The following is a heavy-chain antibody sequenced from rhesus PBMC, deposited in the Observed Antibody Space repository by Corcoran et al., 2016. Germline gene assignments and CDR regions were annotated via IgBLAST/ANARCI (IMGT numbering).Heavy chain of an antibody. J-gene: IGHJ2*01. CDR3: ARLGRYSGYRNWYFDL. V-gene: IGHV4S7*01. D-gene: IGHD5-24*01. CDR1: GGSISDRSY. CDR2: IYGSGGST. Sequence: QVQLQESGPGLVKPSETLSLTCAVPGGSISDRSYWSWIRQPPGKGREWIGYIYGSGGSTYYNPALKSRVTISTDTSKNQFSLKLSSVTAADTAVYYCARLGRYSGYRNWYFDLWGPGTPITISS.